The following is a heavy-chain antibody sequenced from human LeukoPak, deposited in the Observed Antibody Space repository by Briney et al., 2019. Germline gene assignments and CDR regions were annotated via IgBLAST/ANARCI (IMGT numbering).Heavy chain of an antibody. V-gene: IGHV3-30-3*01. J-gene: IGHJ4*02. CDR1: GFTFSSYA. Sequence: GGSLRLSCAASGFTFSSYAMHWVRQAPGKGLAWVAVISYDGSNKYYADSVKGRFTISRDNSKNTLDMQMNSLRPEDTAVYYCARDPHYYASGSYSLDYWGQGILVTVSS. D-gene: IGHD3-10*01. CDR3: ARDPHYYASGSYSLDY. CDR2: ISYDGSNK.